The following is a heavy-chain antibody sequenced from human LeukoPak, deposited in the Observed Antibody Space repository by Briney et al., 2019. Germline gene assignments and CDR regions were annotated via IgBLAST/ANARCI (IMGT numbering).Heavy chain of an antibody. J-gene: IGHJ6*02. Sequence: PSETLSLTCTVSGDSISSYYWSWIRQPPGKGLEWIGYIYYSGSTNYNPSLKSRVTISVDTSKNQFSLKLSSVTAADTAVYYCARGRLNVATTYYYYYGMDVWGQGTTVTVSS. CDR2: IYYSGST. CDR1: GDSISSYY. CDR3: ARGRLNVATTYYYYYGMDV. V-gene: IGHV4-59*01. D-gene: IGHD5-12*01.